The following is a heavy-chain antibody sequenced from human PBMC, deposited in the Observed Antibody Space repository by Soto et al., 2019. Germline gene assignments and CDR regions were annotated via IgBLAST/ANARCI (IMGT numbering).Heavy chain of an antibody. J-gene: IGHJ4*02. D-gene: IGHD1-1*01. CDR2: IYYSGAT. V-gene: IGHV4-39*02. CDR3: AREGGYVDY. CDR1: GDSISTSSYY. Sequence: PSETLSLTCDVSGDSISTSSYYWGWIRQPPGKGLEWIASIYYSGATYYNPSLQSRVTISVDTSKNQFSLKLISVTGADSAIYYCAREGGYVDYWGQGTLVTVSS.